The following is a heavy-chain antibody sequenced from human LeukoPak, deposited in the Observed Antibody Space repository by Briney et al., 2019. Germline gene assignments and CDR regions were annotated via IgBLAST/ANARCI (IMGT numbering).Heavy chain of an antibody. CDR2: IYTSGST. CDR1: GGSISSGSYY. D-gene: IGHD6-19*01. V-gene: IGHV4-61*02. J-gene: IGHJ4*02. CDR3: AGHGSGWYSFDY. Sequence: PSETLSLTCTVSGGSISSGSYYWSWIRQPAGKGLEWIGRIYTSGSTNYNPSLKSRVTISVDTSKNQFSLKLSSVTAADTAVCYCAGHGSGWYSFDYWGQGTLVTVSS.